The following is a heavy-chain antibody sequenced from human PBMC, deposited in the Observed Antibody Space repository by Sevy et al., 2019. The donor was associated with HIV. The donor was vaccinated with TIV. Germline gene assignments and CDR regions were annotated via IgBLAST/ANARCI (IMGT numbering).Heavy chain of an antibody. CDR3: ARDDGNYYFHY. J-gene: IGHJ4*02. CDR1: GFTFSKYW. V-gene: IGHV3-7*01. CDR2: INQDAGQK. D-gene: IGHD1-7*01. Sequence: GGSLRLSCAASGFTFSKYWMGWVRQAPGKGLEWVANINQDAGQKCYVDSVKGRFTISSDNAKNSLYLQMNSLRAEDTAVYFCARDDGNYYFHYWGQGTLVTVSS.